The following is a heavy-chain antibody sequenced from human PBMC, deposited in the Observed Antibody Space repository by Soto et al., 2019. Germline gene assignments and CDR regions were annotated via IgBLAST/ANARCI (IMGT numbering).Heavy chain of an antibody. CDR1: GFPFSSYA. V-gene: IGHV3-64D*06. Sequence: PGGSLRLSCSASGFPFSSYAMHWVRQAPGKGLEYVSAISSNGGSTYYADSVKGRFTISRDNSKNTLYLQMSSLRAEDTAVYYCVKDVGISSWYDAFDIWGQGTMVTVSS. D-gene: IGHD6-6*01. CDR3: VKDVGISSWYDAFDI. J-gene: IGHJ3*02. CDR2: ISSNGGST.